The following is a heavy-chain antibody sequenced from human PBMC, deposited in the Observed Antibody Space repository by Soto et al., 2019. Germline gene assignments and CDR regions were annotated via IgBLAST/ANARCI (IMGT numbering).Heavy chain of an antibody. CDR3: AKMSGVAVAGFFDY. D-gene: IGHD6-19*01. V-gene: IGHV3-23*01. CDR1: GFSLCSYA. CDR2: IRGSGGST. Sequence: PGGSMMLSFAASGFSLCSYAMAWVRRAPGKGLEWVSAIRGSGGSTYYADSVKGRFTISRDNSKNTLYLQMNSLRAEDTAVYYCAKMSGVAVAGFFDYRGQGTLVTVSS. J-gene: IGHJ4*02.